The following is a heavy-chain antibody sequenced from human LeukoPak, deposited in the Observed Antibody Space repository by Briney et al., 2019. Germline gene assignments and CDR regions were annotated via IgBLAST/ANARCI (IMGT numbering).Heavy chain of an antibody. CDR2: IYTSGSN. Sequence: SETLSLTCTVSGGSISSYYWSWIRHPAGKGLEWIGRIYTSGSNNQNPSLKSQVTISVDKSKNQFSLKLSSVPAAGSAVYYCARGAVGATPFDYWGQGTLVSVSS. D-gene: IGHD1-26*01. CDR1: GGSISSYY. CDR3: ARGAVGATPFDY. V-gene: IGHV4-4*07. J-gene: IGHJ4*02.